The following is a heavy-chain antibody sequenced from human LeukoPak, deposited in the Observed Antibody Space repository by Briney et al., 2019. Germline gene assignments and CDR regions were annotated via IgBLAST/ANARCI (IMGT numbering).Heavy chain of an antibody. CDR3: AADDLTRGY. CDR2: IDVGSGNT. CDR1: GFTFTNSA. V-gene: IGHV1-58*02. J-gene: IGHJ4*02. Sequence: GTSVKVSCKASGFTFTNSAIQWVRQARGQRLEWIGWIDVGSGNTNYAQKFQERVTITRDMSTSTAYMELNSLRFEDTAVYYCAADDLTRGYWGQGTLVTVSS.